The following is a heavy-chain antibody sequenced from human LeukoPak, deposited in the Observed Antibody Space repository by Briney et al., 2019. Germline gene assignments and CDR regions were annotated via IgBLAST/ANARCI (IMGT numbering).Heavy chain of an antibody. CDR1: GFTFSSYA. J-gene: IGHJ4*02. CDR3: AKFYCTTTSCQYFDF. D-gene: IGHD2-2*01. Sequence: GGSLRLSCAASGFTFSSYAMSWVRQAPGKGLEWVSAISGSGGNTYYADSVKGRFSISRDNSKNTLYLQMHGLRAEDTAVYYCAKFYCTTTSCQYFDFWGQGTLVTVSS. V-gene: IGHV3-23*01. CDR2: ISGSGGNT.